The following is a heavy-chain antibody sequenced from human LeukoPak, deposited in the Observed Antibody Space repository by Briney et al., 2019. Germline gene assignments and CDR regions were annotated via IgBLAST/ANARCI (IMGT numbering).Heavy chain of an antibody. Sequence: SETLSLTCTVAGGSIRSSSYYWGWIRRPPGKGLEWIGSIYYSGSTYYNPSLKSRVTISVDTSKNHFSVKLSSVTAADTAAYYCARDVAVAPNNWFDPWGQGTLVTVSS. CDR1: GGSIRSSSYY. CDR2: IYYSGST. J-gene: IGHJ5*02. D-gene: IGHD6-19*01. V-gene: IGHV4-39*07. CDR3: ARDVAVAPNNWFDP.